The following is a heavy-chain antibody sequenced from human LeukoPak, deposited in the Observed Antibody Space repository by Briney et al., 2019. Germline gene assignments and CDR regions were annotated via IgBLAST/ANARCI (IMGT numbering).Heavy chain of an antibody. V-gene: IGHV3-23*01. CDR3: AKDVLLWFGESCFDY. Sequence: GGSLRLSCAASGFIFSNYGMHWVRQAPGKGLEWVSLISGSGGGTYYADSVKGRFTISRDNSKNTLYLQLNSLRVEDTAVYYCAKDVLLWFGESCFDYWGQGTLVTVSS. CDR2: ISGSGGGT. J-gene: IGHJ4*02. CDR1: GFIFSNYG. D-gene: IGHD3-10*01.